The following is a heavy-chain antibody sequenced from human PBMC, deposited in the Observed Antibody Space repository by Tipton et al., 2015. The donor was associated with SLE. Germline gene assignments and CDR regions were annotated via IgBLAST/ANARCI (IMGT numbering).Heavy chain of an antibody. CDR1: GGSISSHY. Sequence: TLSLTCTVSGGSISSHYWSWIRQPPGKGLEWIGEINHSGSTNYNPSLKSRVTISVDTSKNQFSLKLSSVTAADTAVYYCARGSSGWYVYWGQGTLVTVSS. J-gene: IGHJ4*02. CDR2: INHSGST. V-gene: IGHV4-59*11. CDR3: ARGSSGWYVY. D-gene: IGHD6-19*01.